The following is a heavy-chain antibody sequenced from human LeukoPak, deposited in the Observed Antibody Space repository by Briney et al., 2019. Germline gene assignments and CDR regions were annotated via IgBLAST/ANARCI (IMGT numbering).Heavy chain of an antibody. Sequence: GGSLRLSCAASGFTFSSYIMNWVRQAPGKGLEWVSSISSSSSYIYYADSVKGRFTISRDNAKNSLYLQMNSLRAEDTAVYYCARDRVSSSWSYYFDYWGQGTLVTVSS. CDR2: ISSSSSYI. CDR1: GFTFSSYI. CDR3: ARDRVSSSWSYYFDY. J-gene: IGHJ4*02. D-gene: IGHD6-13*01. V-gene: IGHV3-21*01.